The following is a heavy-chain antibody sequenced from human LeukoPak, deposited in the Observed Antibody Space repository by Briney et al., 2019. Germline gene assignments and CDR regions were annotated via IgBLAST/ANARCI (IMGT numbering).Heavy chain of an antibody. CDR1: GYTFTSYG. CDR3: ARGVYGGYYDSSGYYYFQH. D-gene: IGHD3-22*01. J-gene: IGHJ1*01. V-gene: IGHV1-69*13. Sequence: SVKVSCKASGYTFTSYGISWVRQAPGQGLEWMGGIIPIFGTANYAQKFQGRVTITADESTSTAYMELSSLRSEDTAVYYCARGVYGGYYDSSGYYYFQHWGQGTLVTVSS. CDR2: IIPIFGTA.